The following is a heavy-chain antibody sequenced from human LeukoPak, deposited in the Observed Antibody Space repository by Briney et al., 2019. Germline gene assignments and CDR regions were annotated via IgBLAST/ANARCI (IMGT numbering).Heavy chain of an antibody. CDR1: GYTFTGYY. V-gene: IGHV1-2*02. CDR2: INPNSGGT. Sequence: GASVKVSCKASGYTFTGYYMHWVRQAPGQGLEWMGWINPNSGGTNYAQKFQGRATMTRDTSISTAYMELSRLRSDDTAVYYCARDSGERGSRSYLIAYWGQGTLVTVSS. D-gene: IGHD3-10*01. J-gene: IGHJ4*02. CDR3: ARDSGERGSRSYLIAY.